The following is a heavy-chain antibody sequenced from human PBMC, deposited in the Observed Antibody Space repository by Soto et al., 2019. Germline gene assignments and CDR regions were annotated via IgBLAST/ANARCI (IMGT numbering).Heavy chain of an antibody. J-gene: IGHJ4*02. CDR3: ARDDAELGRDGGDY. V-gene: IGHV3-21*01. Sequence: EVQLVESGGGLVKPGGSLRLSCAASGFTFSSYSMNWVRQAPGKGLEWVSSISSSSSYIYYAVSVKGRFTISRDNAKNSLYLQMNSLRAEDTAVYYCARDDAELGRDGGDYWGQGTLVTVSS. CDR1: GFTFSSYS. D-gene: IGHD6-13*01. CDR2: ISSSSSYI.